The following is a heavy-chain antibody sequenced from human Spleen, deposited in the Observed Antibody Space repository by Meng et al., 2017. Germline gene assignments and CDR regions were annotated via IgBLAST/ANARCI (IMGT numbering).Heavy chain of an antibody. CDR1: GGIFSNYV. D-gene: IGHD2-21*02. V-gene: IGHV1-69*13. Sequence: SVKVSCKALGGIFSNYVIGWVRQAPGQGLEWMGGINPIFGTTNYAQKFQGRVTITADESTTTVYMELSSLRSEDTAVYYCARHGAYCGGDCYYSAFDIWGQGTMVTVSS. CDR2: INPIFGTT. J-gene: IGHJ3*02. CDR3: ARHGAYCGGDCYYSAFDI.